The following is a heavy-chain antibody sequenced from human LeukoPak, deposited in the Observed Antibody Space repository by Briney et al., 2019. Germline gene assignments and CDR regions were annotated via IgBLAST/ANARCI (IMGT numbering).Heavy chain of an antibody. D-gene: IGHD3-10*01. Sequence: PGGSLRLSCAASGFTVSSNYMSWVRQAPGKGLEWVAFIRYDGSNKYYADSVKGRFTISRDNSKNTLHLQMNSLRAEDTAVYYCAKDHRWFGELLYYFDYWGQGTLVTVSS. J-gene: IGHJ4*02. CDR3: AKDHRWFGELLYYFDY. CDR2: IRYDGSNK. V-gene: IGHV3-30*02. CDR1: GFTVSSNY.